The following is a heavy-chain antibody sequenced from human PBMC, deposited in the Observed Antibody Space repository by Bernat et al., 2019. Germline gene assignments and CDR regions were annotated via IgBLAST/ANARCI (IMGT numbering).Heavy chain of an antibody. CDR2: ISGSGGST. CDR3: AKVSRPVGATTRGWFDP. Sequence: EVQLVESGGGLVQPGGSLRLSCAASGFTFSSYAMSWVRQAPGKGLEWVSAISGSGGSTYYADSGKGRFTISRDNSKNTLYLQMNSLRAEDTAVYYCAKVSRPVGATTRGWFDPWGQGTLVTVSS. J-gene: IGHJ5*02. V-gene: IGHV3-23*04. D-gene: IGHD1-26*01. CDR1: GFTFSSYA.